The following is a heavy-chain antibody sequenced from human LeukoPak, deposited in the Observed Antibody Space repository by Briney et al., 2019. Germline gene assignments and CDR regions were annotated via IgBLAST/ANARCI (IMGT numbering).Heavy chain of an antibody. J-gene: IGHJ2*01. CDR1: GGSISSYY. Sequence: LETLSLTCTVSGGSISSYYWSWIRQPPGKGLEWIGRIYTSGSTNYNPSLKSRVTMSVDTSKNQFSLKLSSVTAADTAVYYCARDAAAFWYFDLWGRGTLVTVSS. D-gene: IGHD2-2*01. V-gene: IGHV4-4*07. CDR3: ARDAAAFWYFDL. CDR2: IYTSGST.